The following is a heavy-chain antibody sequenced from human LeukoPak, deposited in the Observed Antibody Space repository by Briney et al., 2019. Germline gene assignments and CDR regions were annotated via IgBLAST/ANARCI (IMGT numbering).Heavy chain of an antibody. CDR3: ARVFRESFSKDY. D-gene: IGHD3-3*01. CDR2: IYHDGTT. CDR1: GGSISSYY. Sequence: SETLSLTCTVSGGSISSYYWSWIRQPPGMGLEWIGSIYHDGTTYYNPSLKSRVTISVDTSKNRFSLELSSVTAADTAVYYCARVFRESFSKDYWGQGTLVTVSS. V-gene: IGHV4-38-2*02. J-gene: IGHJ4*02.